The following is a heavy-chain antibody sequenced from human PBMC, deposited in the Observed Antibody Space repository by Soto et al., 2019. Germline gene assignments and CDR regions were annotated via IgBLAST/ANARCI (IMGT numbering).Heavy chain of an antibody. V-gene: IGHV1-69*01. CDR2: IIPIFGTA. CDR1: GGTFSRHA. CDR3: ASTSLRYCSSTSCPYFDY. Sequence: QVQLVQSGAEVRKPGSSVKVSCKASGGTFSRHAISWVRQAPGQGLEWMGGIIPIFGTANHAQKFQGRVTIIADESTSTVYMELSSLRSEDTAVYYCASTSLRYCSSTSCPYFDYWGQGTLVTVSS. D-gene: IGHD2-2*01. J-gene: IGHJ4*02.